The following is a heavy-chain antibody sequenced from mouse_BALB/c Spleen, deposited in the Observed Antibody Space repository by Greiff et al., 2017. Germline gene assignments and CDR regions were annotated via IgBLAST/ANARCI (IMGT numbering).Heavy chain of an antibody. CDR3: ASKDDEGFDY. Sequence: EVHLVESGGGLVKPGGSLKLSCAASGFTFSSYAMSWVRQSPEKRLEWVAEISSGGSYTYYPDTVTGRFTISRDNAKNTLYLEMSRLRSEDTAMYYGASKDDEGFDYWGQGTLVTVSA. D-gene: IGHD2-12*01. CDR2: ISSGGSYT. CDR1: GFTFSSYA. J-gene: IGHJ3*01. V-gene: IGHV5-9-4*01.